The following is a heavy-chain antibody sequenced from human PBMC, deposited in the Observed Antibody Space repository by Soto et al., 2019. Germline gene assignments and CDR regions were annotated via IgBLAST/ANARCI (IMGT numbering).Heavy chain of an antibody. Sequence: GGSMRLSCAASGLTFDDYAMHWVRQAPGKGLEWVSGISWNSGSIGYADSVKGRFTISRDNAKNSLYLQMNSLRAEDTALYYCAKDRDCSSTSCPPLFDYWGQGTLVTVSS. CDR3: AKDRDCSSTSCPPLFDY. V-gene: IGHV3-9*01. J-gene: IGHJ4*02. D-gene: IGHD2-2*01. CDR2: ISWNSGSI. CDR1: GLTFDDYA.